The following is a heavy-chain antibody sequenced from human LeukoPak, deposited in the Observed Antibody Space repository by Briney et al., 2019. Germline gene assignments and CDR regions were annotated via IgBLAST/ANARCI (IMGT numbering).Heavy chain of an antibody. Sequence: GASVKVSCKASGGTFSSYAISWVRQAPGQGLEWMGGIIPIFGTANYAQKFQGRVTITADESTSTAYMELSSLRSEDTAVYYCARAVVAYDAFDIWGQGTMVTVSS. J-gene: IGHJ3*02. CDR1: GGTFSSYA. V-gene: IGHV1-69*13. CDR2: IIPIFGTA. CDR3: ARAVVAYDAFDI. D-gene: IGHD2-15*01.